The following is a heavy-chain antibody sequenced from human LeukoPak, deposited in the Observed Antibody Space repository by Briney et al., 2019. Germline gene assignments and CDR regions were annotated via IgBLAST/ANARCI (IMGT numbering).Heavy chain of an antibody. Sequence: ASVKVSCKASGGTFSSYAISWVRQAPGQGLEWMGGIIPIFGTANYAQKFQGRVTIITDESTSTAYMELSSLRSEDTAVYYCAGVGYYDSSGYSFDYWGQGTLVTVSS. CDR3: AGVGYYDSSGYSFDY. D-gene: IGHD3-22*01. CDR2: IIPIFGTA. J-gene: IGHJ4*02. CDR1: GGTFSSYA. V-gene: IGHV1-69*05.